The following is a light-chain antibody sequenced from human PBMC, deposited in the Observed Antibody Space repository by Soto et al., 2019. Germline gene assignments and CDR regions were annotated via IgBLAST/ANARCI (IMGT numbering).Light chain of an antibody. CDR1: QSVRSNY. J-gene: IGKJ1*01. CDR2: GAS. V-gene: IGKV3-20*01. Sequence: EIVSTQSPGPLSLSPGERATLSCMASQSVRSNYLAWYQQKPGQAPRLLIYGASNRATGIPDRFSGSGSGTDFTLTISRLEPEDFAVYYCQQYGSSGTFGQGTKVDIK. CDR3: QQYGSSGT.